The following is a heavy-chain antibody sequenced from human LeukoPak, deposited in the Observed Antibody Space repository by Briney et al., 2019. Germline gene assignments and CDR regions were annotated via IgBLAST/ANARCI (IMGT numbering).Heavy chain of an antibody. CDR1: GYAFTSYY. Sequence: ASVKVSCKASGYAFTSYYMHWVRQAPGQGLEWMGIINPSGGSTSYAQKFQGRVTMTRDTSTNTVYMELSSLRSEDTAVYFCARATLSDYYFNYWGQGTLVTVSS. CDR2: INPSGGST. J-gene: IGHJ4*02. V-gene: IGHV1-46*01. CDR3: ARATLSDYYFNY.